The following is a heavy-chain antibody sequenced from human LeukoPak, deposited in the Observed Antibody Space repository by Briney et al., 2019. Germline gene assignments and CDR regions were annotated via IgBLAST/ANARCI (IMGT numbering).Heavy chain of an antibody. Sequence: SETLSLTCAVYGGSFSGYYWSWIRQPPGKGLEWIGEINHSGSTNYNPSLKSRVTISLVTSKNQFSLKLSPVTAADTAVYYCAREPYSSGWPYYYYYMDVWGKGTTVTVSS. J-gene: IGHJ6*03. CDR1: GGSFSGYY. D-gene: IGHD6-19*01. CDR2: INHSGST. CDR3: AREPYSSGWPYYYYYMDV. V-gene: IGHV4-34*01.